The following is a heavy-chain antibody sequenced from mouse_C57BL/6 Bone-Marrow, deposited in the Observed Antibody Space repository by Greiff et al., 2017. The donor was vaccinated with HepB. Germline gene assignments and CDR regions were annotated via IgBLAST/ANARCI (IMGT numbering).Heavy chain of an antibody. CDR2: ISYSGST. CDR1: GYSTTSDY. V-gene: IGHV3-8*01. Sequence: DVHLVESGPGLAKPSQTLSLTCSVTGYSTTSDYWNWIRKFPGNKLEYMGYISYSGSTYYNPSLKSRISITRDTSKNQYYLQLNSVTTEDTATYYCARYHPYYYAMDYWGQGTSVTVSS. CDR3: ARYHPYYYAMDY. J-gene: IGHJ4*01.